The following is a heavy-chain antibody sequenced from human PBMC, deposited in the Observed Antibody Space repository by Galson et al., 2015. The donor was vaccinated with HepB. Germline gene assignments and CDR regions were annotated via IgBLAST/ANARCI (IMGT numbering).Heavy chain of an antibody. Sequence: SLRLSCAASGFTFSSYAMSWVRQAPGKGLEWVSAISGSGGSTYYADSVKGRFTISRDNSKNTLYLQMNSLRAEDTAVYYCAKGRMDSSGWSYAFDIWGQGTMVTVSS. CDR3: AKGRMDSSGWSYAFDI. CDR1: GFTFSSYA. V-gene: IGHV3-23*01. D-gene: IGHD6-19*01. CDR2: ISGSGGST. J-gene: IGHJ3*02.